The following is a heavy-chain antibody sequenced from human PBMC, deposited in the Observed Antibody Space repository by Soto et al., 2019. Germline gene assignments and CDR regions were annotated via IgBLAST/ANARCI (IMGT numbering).Heavy chain of an antibody. J-gene: IGHJ6*02. Sequence: PGGSLRLSCAASGFTFSSYGMHWVRQAPGKGLEWVAVISYDGSNKYYADSVKGRFTISRDNSKNTQYLQMNSLRAEDKAVYYYAKDRHYYGSGSYYPTLGMDVWGQGTTVTVSS. CDR2: ISYDGSNK. V-gene: IGHV3-30*18. D-gene: IGHD3-10*01. CDR1: GFTFSSYG. CDR3: AKDRHYYGSGSYYPTLGMDV.